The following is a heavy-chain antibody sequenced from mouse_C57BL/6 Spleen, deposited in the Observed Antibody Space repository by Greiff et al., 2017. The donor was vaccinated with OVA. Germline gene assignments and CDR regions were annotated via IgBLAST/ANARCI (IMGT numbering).Heavy chain of an antibody. CDR3: AREDYGSRGVDY. J-gene: IGHJ2*01. V-gene: IGHV1-72*01. CDR1: GYAFSSYW. CDR2: IDPNSGGT. Sequence: VQLQQSGAELVKPGASVKISCKASGYAFSSYWMHWVKQRPGRGLEWIGRIDPNSGGTKYNEKFKSKATLTVDKPSSTAYMQLSSLTSEDSAVYYCAREDYGSRGVDYWGQGTTLTVSS. D-gene: IGHD1-1*01.